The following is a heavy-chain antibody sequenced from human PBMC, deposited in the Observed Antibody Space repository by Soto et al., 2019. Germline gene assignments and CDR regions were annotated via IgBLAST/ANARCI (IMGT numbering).Heavy chain of an antibody. V-gene: IGHV1-18*04. D-gene: IGHD3-3*01. Sequence: ASVKVSCKASGYTFTSYGISWVRQAPGQGLEWMGWISAYNGNTNYAQKLQGRVTMTTDTSTSTAYMELRSLRSDDTAVYYCAREVGDFWSGSHGMDVWGQGTTVTVSS. CDR1: GYTFTSYG. J-gene: IGHJ6*02. CDR2: ISAYNGNT. CDR3: AREVGDFWSGSHGMDV.